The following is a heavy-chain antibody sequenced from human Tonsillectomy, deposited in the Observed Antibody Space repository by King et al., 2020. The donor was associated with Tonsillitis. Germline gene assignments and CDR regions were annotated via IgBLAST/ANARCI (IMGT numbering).Heavy chain of an antibody. D-gene: IGHD3-9*01. CDR2: ISDYTGNT. J-gene: IGHJ4*02. Sequence: VQLVQSGAEVKKPGASVKVSCKASGYTFNSYGISWVRQAPGQGLEWMGWISDYTGNTNYAQKLQGRVIMTTDTSTSTAYMELRSLRSDDTAVYYCARDSPRYFDWLTPLDFWGQGTLVTVSS. CDR3: ARDSPRYFDWLTPLDF. V-gene: IGHV1-18*01. CDR1: GYTFNSYG.